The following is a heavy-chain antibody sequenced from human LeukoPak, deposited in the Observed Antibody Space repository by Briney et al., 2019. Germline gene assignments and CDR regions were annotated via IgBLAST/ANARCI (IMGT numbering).Heavy chain of an antibody. V-gene: IGHV3-7*01. CDR1: GFTFSRHW. CDR2: IKQDGSER. D-gene: IGHD4-11*01. CDR3: ARDGGYSTDLDY. J-gene: IGHJ4*02. Sequence: PGGSLRLSCATSGFTFSRHWMSWVRQAPGKGPEWVANIKQDGSERYYVHSVKGRFTISRDNAKNSLYLQMNSLRAEDTAVYYCARDGGYSTDLDYWGQGILVTVSS.